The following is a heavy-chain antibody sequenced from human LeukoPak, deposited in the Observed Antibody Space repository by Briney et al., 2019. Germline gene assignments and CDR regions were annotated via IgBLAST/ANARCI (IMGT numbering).Heavy chain of an antibody. V-gene: IGHV3-21*01. CDR2: ISSSSSYI. D-gene: IGHD2-15*01. J-gene: IGHJ4*02. CDR1: GFTFSSYS. Sequence: GSLGLSCAASGFTFSSYSMNWVRQAPGKGLEWVSSISSSSSYIYYADSVKGRFTISRDNAKNSLYLQMNSLRAEDTAVYYCARSPPTLYCSGGSCYFDYWGQGTLVTVSS. CDR3: ARSPPTLYCSGGSCYFDY.